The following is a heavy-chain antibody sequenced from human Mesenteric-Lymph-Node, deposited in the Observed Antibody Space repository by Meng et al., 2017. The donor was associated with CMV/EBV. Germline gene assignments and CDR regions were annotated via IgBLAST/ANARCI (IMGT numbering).Heavy chain of an antibody. CDR3: ATGAGYFPY. D-gene: IGHD3-9*01. J-gene: IGHJ4*02. CDR1: GFTFGNAW. Sequence: GESLKISCAASGFTFGNAWMTWVRQAPGKGLEWVGRIKSNTDGGTTDYAAPGKGRFTISRDDSKYMFYLQMNSLRADDTAVYYCATGAGYFPYWGQGTLVTVSS. V-gene: IGHV3-15*01. CDR2: IKSNTDGGTT.